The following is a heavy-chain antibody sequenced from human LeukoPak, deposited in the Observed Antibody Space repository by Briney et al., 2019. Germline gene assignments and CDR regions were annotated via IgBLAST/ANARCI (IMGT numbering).Heavy chain of an antibody. V-gene: IGHV4-39*01. J-gene: IGHJ4*02. Sequence: SEPLSLTCTVSGGSISSSSTYYWGWIRQPPGKGLEWIGTINYSGSTYYNPSLKSRVTMSVDTSKNQFSLKLTSVTAADTAVYYCARRITGTTSDSLDYWGQGTLVTVSS. D-gene: IGHD1-20*01. CDR1: GGSISSSSTYY. CDR3: ARRITGTTSDSLDY. CDR2: INYSGST.